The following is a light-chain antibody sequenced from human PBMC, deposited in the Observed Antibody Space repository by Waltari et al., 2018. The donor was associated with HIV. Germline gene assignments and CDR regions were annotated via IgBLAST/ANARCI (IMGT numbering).Light chain of an antibody. V-gene: IGLV1-36*01. Sequence: SVLTQPPSVSEAPRPRVTISCSGSSSNIGNNAVNWYQQLPGKAPKLLIYYNDLRPSGVSDRFSGSKSGTSASLAISGLQSEDEADYYCAAWDDSLHGVVFGGGTKLTVL. CDR1: SSNIGNNA. CDR3: AAWDDSLHGVV. J-gene: IGLJ3*02. CDR2: YND.